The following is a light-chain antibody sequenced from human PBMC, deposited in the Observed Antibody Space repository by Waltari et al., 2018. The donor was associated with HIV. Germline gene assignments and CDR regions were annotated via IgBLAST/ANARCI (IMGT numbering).Light chain of an antibody. CDR3: QSYDINNRVV. CDR1: SGSIASNF. Sequence: NFMLTQPHSVSESPGKTVTISCTRSSGSIASNFVQWFRHRPGSPPLTLIFADKQRPSGVPDRFSGSVDSSSNSASLIISVLQTEDEADYYCQSYDINNRVVFGGGTAVTVL. J-gene: IGLJ2*01. V-gene: IGLV6-57*01. CDR2: ADK.